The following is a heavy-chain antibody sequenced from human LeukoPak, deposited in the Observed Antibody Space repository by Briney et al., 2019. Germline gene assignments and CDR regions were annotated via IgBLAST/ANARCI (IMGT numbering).Heavy chain of an antibody. V-gene: IGHV4-34*01. CDR1: GGSFSGYY. CDR2: INHSGST. J-gene: IGHJ5*02. CDR3: ARGSWFDP. Sequence: PSETLSLNCAVYGGSFSGYYWSWIRQPPGKGLEWIGEINHSGSTNYNPSLKSRVTISVDTSKNQFSLKLSSVTAADTAVYYCARGSWFDPWGQGTLVTVSS.